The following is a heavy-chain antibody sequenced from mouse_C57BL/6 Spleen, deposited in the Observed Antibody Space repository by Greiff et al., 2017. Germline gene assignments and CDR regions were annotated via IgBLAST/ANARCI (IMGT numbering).Heavy chain of an antibody. Sequence: GQVVESGGGLVKPGGSLKLSCAASGFTFSSYAMSWVRQTPEKRLEWVATISDGGSYTYYPDNVKGRFTISRDNAKNNLYLQMSHLKSEDTAMYYCARDQSITTVVATKKYYFDYWGQGTTLTVSS. D-gene: IGHD1-1*01. CDR1: GFTFSSYA. CDR2: ISDGGSYT. V-gene: IGHV5-4*01. CDR3: ARDQSITTVVATKKYYFDY. J-gene: IGHJ2*01.